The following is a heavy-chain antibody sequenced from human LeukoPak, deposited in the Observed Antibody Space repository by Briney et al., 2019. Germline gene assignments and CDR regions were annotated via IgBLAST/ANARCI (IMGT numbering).Heavy chain of an antibody. CDR1: GYTFTGYY. CDR3: ASAVGTYYYGSGSYYSDY. CDR2: INPNSGGT. V-gene: IGHV1-2*02. D-gene: IGHD3-10*01. J-gene: IGHJ4*02. Sequence: ASVKVSCKASGYTFTGYYMHWVRQAPGQGLEWMGWINPNSGGTNYAQKFQGRVTMIRDTSISTAYMELSRLRSDDTAVYYCASAVGTYYYGSGSYYSDYWGQGTLVTVSS.